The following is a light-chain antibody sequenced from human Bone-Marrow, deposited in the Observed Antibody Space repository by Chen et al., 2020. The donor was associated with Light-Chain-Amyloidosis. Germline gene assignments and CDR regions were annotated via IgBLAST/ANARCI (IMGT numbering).Light chain of an antibody. CDR3: SSYTRSGTLV. Sequence: QSALTQPASVSGSPGQSITISCTGTSSDVGNYDYVSWYQHHPANAPKLIIYEVSNRPSGVSIRFSGSKSDNTASLTISGLLAEDEADYYCSSYTRSGTLVFGGGTKLTVL. J-gene: IGLJ3*02. CDR2: EVS. V-gene: IGLV2-14*01. CDR1: SSDVGNYDY.